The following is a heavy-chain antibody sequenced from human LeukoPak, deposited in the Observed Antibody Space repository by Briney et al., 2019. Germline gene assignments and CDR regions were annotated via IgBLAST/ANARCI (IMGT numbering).Heavy chain of an antibody. D-gene: IGHD1-14*01. CDR1: GGSVSSYY. CDR3: ARTSVHDAFDI. V-gene: IGHV4-59*05. J-gene: IGHJ3*02. Sequence: SETLSLTCTVSGGSVSSYYWSWIRQPPGKGLEWIGSIYYTGSTYYNPSLKSRVTISVDTSKNQFSLKLSSVTAADTAVYYCARTSVHDAFDIWGQGTMVTVSS. CDR2: IYYTGST.